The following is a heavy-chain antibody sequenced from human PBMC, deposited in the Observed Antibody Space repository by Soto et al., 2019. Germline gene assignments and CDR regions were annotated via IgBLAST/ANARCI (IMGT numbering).Heavy chain of an antibody. CDR3: ARVVVVPAAPPDHYYYYYGMDV. D-gene: IGHD2-2*01. CDR1: GGTFSSYA. J-gene: IGHJ6*02. CDR2: IIPIFGTA. V-gene: IGHV1-69*01. Sequence: QVQLVQSGAEVKKPGSSVKVSCKASGGTFSSYAISWVRQAPGQGLEWTGGIIPIFGTANYAQKFQGRVTITADESTSTAYMELSSLRSEDTAVYYCARVVVVPAAPPDHYYYYYGMDVWGQGTTVTVSS.